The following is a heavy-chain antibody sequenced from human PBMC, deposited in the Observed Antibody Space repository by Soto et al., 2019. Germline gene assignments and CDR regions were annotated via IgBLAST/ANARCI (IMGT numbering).Heavy chain of an antibody. D-gene: IGHD5-12*01. CDR2: ISGNGSAT. V-gene: IGHV3-23*01. J-gene: IGHJ4*02. Sequence: EVQLLESGGGLVQPGGSLRLSCAVSGLTFTKYAMSWVRQAPGKGLEWVSAISGNGSATHYADSVKGRFTISRDNSKNTLSLQMNSLRVEDTAIYFCAKRSGFDSGLFDYWGQGTLVTVSS. CDR3: AKRSGFDSGLFDY. CDR1: GLTFTKYA.